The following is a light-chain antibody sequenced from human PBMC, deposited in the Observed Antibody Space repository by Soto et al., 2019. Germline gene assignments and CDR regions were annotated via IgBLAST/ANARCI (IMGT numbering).Light chain of an antibody. CDR1: QSVSTN. J-gene: IGKJ1*01. Sequence: RVMTQSPATPSLSPGERATLSCRASQSVSTNVAWYQQKPGQAPRLLIYGASTRATDIPARFSGSGSGTDFTLTISSLQSEDFAVYYCQQYNNWPPWTFGQGTRV. CDR2: GAS. V-gene: IGKV3-15*01. CDR3: QQYNNWPPWT.